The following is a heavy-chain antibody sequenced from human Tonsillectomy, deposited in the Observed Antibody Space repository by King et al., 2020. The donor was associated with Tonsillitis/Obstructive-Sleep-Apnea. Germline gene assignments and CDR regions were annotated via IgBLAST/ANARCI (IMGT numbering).Heavy chain of an antibody. CDR1: GFTFSSYA. V-gene: IGHV3-64D*06. CDR3: VKDRGGTPLDIDY. D-gene: IGHD1-1*01. CDR2: MSSNGGST. Sequence: VQLVESGGGLVQPGGSLRLSCSASGFTFSSYAMHWVRQAPGKGLEYVSDMSSNGGSTYYADSVKGRFIISRDNSKNTLYLQMSSLKPEDTAVYYCVKDRGGTPLDIDYRGQGTLVTVSS. J-gene: IGHJ4*02.